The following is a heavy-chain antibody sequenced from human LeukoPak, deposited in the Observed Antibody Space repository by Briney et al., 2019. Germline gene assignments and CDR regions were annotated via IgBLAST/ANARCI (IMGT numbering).Heavy chain of an antibody. J-gene: IGHJ6*02. CDR2: TRNKVNSDTK. D-gene: IGHD3-9*01. CDR1: GFSVSDYH. V-gene: IGHV3-72*01. CDR3: AKGTVLRYFDWSPIAPNYYYGMDV. Sequence: PGGSLRLSCAASGFSVSDYHMEWVRQAPGKGLEWVGRTRNKVNSDTKEYAASVKGRFTISRDDSKNSLFLQMNSLKAEDTAVYYCAKGTVLRYFDWSPIAPNYYYGMDVWGQGTTVTVSS.